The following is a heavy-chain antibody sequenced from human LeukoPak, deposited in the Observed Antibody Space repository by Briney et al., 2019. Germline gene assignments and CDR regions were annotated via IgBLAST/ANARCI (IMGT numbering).Heavy chain of an antibody. D-gene: IGHD3-16*02. J-gene: IGHJ5*02. CDR3: ARVATFGGVIANWFDP. CDR1: GYTFTSYG. CDR2: ISAYNGNT. Sequence: ASVKVSCKASGYTFTSYGISWVRQAPGQGLEWMRWISAYNGNTNYAQKLQGRVTMTTDTSTSTAYMELRSLRSDDTAVYYCARVATFGGVIANWFDPWGQGTLVTVSS. V-gene: IGHV1-18*01.